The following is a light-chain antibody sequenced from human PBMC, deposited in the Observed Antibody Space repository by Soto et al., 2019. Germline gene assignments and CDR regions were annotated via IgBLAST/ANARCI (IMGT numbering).Light chain of an antibody. Sequence: DIVMRQSPLSLPVTPGEPASISCRANQSLLHNNGYNYLAWYMQKLGQYPQLLIYLGSNRAYGVTDTFSGSGSGTDFTLKISRVEAADVGVYYCMQALQSLTFGQGTRLEIQ. CDR2: LGS. V-gene: IGKV2-28*01. CDR3: MQALQSLT. J-gene: IGKJ5*01. CDR1: QSLLHNNGYNY.